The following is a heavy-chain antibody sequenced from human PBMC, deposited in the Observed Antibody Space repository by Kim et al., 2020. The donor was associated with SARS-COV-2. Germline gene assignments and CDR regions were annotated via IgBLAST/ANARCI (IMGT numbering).Heavy chain of an antibody. J-gene: IGHJ4*02. Sequence: GGSLRLSCAASGFIFEGHALHWVRQAPGKGLEWVAVISHHGRKKYYADSVKGRFTISRDNSKNTLYLQMNSRRVEDTAVYFCARDSDDSGSFFDYWGQGT. CDR1: GFIFEGHA. V-gene: IGHV3-30*04. CDR3: ARDSDDSGSFFDY. D-gene: IGHD3-10*01. CDR2: ISHHGRKK.